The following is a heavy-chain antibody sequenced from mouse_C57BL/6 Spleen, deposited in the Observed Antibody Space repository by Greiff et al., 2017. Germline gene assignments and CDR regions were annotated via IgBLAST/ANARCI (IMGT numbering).Heavy chain of an antibody. CDR2: INPSSGYT. D-gene: IGHD2-4*01. CDR1: GYTFTSYT. CDR3: ARLDYDYPRAMDY. V-gene: IGHV1-4*01. Sequence: QVQLKQSGAELARPGASVKMSGKASGYTFTSYTMHWVKQRPGQGLEWIGYINPSSGYTKYNQKFKDKATLTADKSSSTAYMQLSSLTSEDSAVYYCARLDYDYPRAMDYWGQGTSVTVSS. J-gene: IGHJ4*01.